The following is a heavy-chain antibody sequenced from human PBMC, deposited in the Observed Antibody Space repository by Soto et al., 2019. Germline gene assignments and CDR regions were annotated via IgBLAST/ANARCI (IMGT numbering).Heavy chain of an antibody. V-gene: IGHV3-48*01. D-gene: IGHD3-3*01. CDR1: GFTFSSYS. J-gene: IGHJ3*02. CDR3: ARPYDFWSGYDAFDI. Sequence: GGSLRLSCAASGFTFSSYSMNWVRQAPGKGLEWVSYISSSSSTIYYADSVKGRFTISRDNAKNSLYLQMNSLRAEDTAVYYCARPYDFWSGYDAFDIWGQGTMVTVSS. CDR2: ISSSSSTI.